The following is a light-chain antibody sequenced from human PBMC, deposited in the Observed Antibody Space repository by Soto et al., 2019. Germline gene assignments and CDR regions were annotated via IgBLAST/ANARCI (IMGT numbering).Light chain of an antibody. V-gene: IGKV2-28*01. J-gene: IGKJ3*01. CDR2: LGS. CDR3: MQALHTLFT. CDR1: QSLLHSNGYNY. Sequence: DIVMTQSPLSLPVTPGEPASISCRSSQSLLHSNGYNYLDWYLQKPGQSPQLLIYLGSNRASGVPDRFSGSGSGTDFTLKIIRVEAEDVGVYYCMQALHTLFTFGPGTTVDIK.